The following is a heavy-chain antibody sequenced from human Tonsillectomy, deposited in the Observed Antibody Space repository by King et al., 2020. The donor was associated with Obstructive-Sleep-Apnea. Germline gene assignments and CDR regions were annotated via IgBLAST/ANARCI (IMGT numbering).Heavy chain of an antibody. CDR1: GFSFSNYW. J-gene: IGHJ4*02. V-gene: IGHV3-7*03. CDR2: INQDQSEK. CDR3: ARDLFRPYYFDF. Sequence: VQLVESGGGLVQPGGSLRLSCAASGFSFSNYWMSWVRQVPGKGLEWVANINQDQSEKYYLDSVKGRFTISRDNAKNSLFLQMNSLGPDDTAVYYCARDLFRPYYFDFWGQGTLVTVSS. D-gene: IGHD6-6*01.